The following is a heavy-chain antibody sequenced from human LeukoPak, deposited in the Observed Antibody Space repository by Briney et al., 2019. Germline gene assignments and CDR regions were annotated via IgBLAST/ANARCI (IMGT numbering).Heavy chain of an antibody. CDR3: ARSNTATAHYFDY. J-gene: IGHJ4*02. CDR1: GFIFSDYY. D-gene: IGHD5-18*01. Sequence: GRSLRLSCAASGFIFSDYYMSWIRQAPGKGLEWVSYIRSSGSTIYYADSVKGRFTISRDNARNSLYLQMSSLRAEDTAVYYCARSNTATAHYFDYWGQGTLVTVSS. V-gene: IGHV3-11*04. CDR2: IRSSGSTI.